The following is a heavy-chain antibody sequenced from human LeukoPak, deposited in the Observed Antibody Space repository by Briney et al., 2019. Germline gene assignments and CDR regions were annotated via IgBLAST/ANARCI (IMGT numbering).Heavy chain of an antibody. CDR1: GYSFTSYW. CDR3: ARLSNPFLRDGYNYVGYYYGMDV. V-gene: IGHV5-51*01. D-gene: IGHD5-24*01. Sequence: PGESLKISCKGSGYSFTSYWIGWVRQMPGKGLEWMGIIYPGDSDTRYSPSFQGQVTISADKSISTAYLQWSSLKASDTAMYYCARLSNPFLRDGYNYVGYYYGMDVWGQGTTVTVSS. J-gene: IGHJ6*02. CDR2: IYPGDSDT.